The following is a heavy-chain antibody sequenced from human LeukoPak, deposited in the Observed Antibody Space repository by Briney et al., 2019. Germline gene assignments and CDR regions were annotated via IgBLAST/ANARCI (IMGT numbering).Heavy chain of an antibody. V-gene: IGHV3-30*02. CDR3: ARGAYSSGWAYFDH. Sequence: GGSLRLSCEASGFTFSGYSMNWVRQAPGKGLEWVAFIRYDGSNKYYADSVKGRFTISRDNSKNTLYLQMNSLRAEDTAVYYCARGAYSSGWAYFDHWGQGTLVTVSS. D-gene: IGHD6-19*01. J-gene: IGHJ4*02. CDR1: GFTFSGYS. CDR2: IRYDGSNK.